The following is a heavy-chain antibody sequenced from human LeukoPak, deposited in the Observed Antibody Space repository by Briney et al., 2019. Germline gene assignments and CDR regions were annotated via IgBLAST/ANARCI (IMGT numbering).Heavy chain of an antibody. Sequence: GGSLRLSCAASGFTFSSNYMSWVRQASGKGLEGVSVIYSGGSTYYSDSVKGRFTISRDNSKNTLYLQMNSLRAEDTAVYYCARDGGIAATNYGMDVWGKGTTVTVSS. CDR3: ARDGGIAATNYGMDV. CDR1: GFTFSSNY. J-gene: IGHJ6*04. D-gene: IGHD6-13*01. CDR2: IYSGGST. V-gene: IGHV3-53*01.